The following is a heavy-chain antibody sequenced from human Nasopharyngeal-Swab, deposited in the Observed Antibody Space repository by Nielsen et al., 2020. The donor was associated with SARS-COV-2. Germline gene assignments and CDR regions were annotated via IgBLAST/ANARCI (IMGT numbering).Heavy chain of an antibody. V-gene: IGHV1-46*01. CDR1: GGTFSSYA. J-gene: IGHJ6*02. CDR3: AGDLTNSIAVAGNYYYGMDV. CDR2: INPSGGST. Sequence: ASVKVSCKASGGTFSSYAISWVRQAPGQGLEWMGIINPSGGSTSYAQKFQGRVTMTRDTSTSTVYMELSSLRSEDTAVYYCAGDLTNSIAVAGNYYYGMDVWGQGTTVTVSS. D-gene: IGHD6-19*01.